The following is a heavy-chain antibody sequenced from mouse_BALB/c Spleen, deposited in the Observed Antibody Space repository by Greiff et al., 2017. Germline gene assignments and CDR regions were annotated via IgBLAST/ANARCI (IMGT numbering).Heavy chain of an antibody. CDR3: ARDRGRGYAMDY. Sequence: EVQRVESGGGLVQPGGSLKLSCAASGFTFSSYGMSWVRQTPDKRLELVATINSNGGSTYYPDSVKGRFTISRDNAKNTLYLQMSSLKSEDTAMYYCARDRGRGYAMDYWGQGTSVTVSS. V-gene: IGHV5-6-3*01. CDR2: INSNGGST. D-gene: IGHD3-1*01. CDR1: GFTFSSYG. J-gene: IGHJ4*01.